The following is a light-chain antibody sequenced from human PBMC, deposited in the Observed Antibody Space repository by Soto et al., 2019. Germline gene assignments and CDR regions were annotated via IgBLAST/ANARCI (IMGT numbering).Light chain of an antibody. CDR3: KSLAGSNTYG. V-gene: IGLV2-8*01. J-gene: IGLJ1*01. CDR2: EVV. Sequence: QSALTQPPSAAGSPGQSVTISCSGTKNDIGVYDFVSWYQHHPGKAPRLIIYEVVQRPAGVPDRFSGSKSGNTASLTVSGLQAADEAGYFCKSLAGSNTYGFGSGTKLTVL. CDR1: KNDIGVYDF.